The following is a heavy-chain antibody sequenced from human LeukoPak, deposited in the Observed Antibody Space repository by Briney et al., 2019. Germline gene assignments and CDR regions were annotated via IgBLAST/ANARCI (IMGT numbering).Heavy chain of an antibody. V-gene: IGHV5-51*01. CDR2: IYPGDSDT. J-gene: IGHJ3*02. D-gene: IGHD3-16*01. CDR1: GYSFSSYC. CDR3: ATARILLTFGGLRGTKTDAFDI. Sequence: GESLKISCKGSGYSFSSYCIGWVRQMPGKGLEWMGIIYPGDSDTRNSPSFQGQVTISADKSISTAYRQWSSLKASDTAMYLCATARILLTFGGLRGTKTDAFDIWGQGTMVTVSS.